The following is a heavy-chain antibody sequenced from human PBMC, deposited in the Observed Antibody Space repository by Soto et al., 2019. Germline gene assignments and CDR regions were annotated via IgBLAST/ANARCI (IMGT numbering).Heavy chain of an antibody. Sequence: QVKLVQSGAEVKKPGASVKVSCKASGYTFTSYGISWVRQAPGQGLEWMGWISAYNGNTNYAQKLQGRVTMTTDTSTSTAYMELRSLRSDDTAVYYCARDQYYYDSSGYLLFDYWGQGTLVTVSS. CDR3: ARDQYYYDSSGYLLFDY. CDR2: ISAYNGNT. CDR1: GYTFTSYG. D-gene: IGHD3-22*01. J-gene: IGHJ4*02. V-gene: IGHV1-18*01.